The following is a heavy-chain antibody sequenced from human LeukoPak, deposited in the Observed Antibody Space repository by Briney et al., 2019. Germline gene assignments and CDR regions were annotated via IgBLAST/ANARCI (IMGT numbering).Heavy chain of an antibody. CDR3: AKDKYSPNINNWFDP. D-gene: IGHD5-18*01. J-gene: IGHJ5*02. CDR2: ISGSGGST. CDR1: GFTVSSNY. Sequence: GGSLRLSCAASGFTVSSNYMSWVRQAPGKGLEWVSAISGSGGSTYYADSVKGRFTISRDNSKNTLYLQMNSLRAEDTAVYYCAKDKYSPNINNWFDPWGQGTLVTVSS. V-gene: IGHV3-23*01.